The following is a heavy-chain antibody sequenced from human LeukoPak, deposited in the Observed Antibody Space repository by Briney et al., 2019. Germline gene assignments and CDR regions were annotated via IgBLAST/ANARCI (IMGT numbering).Heavy chain of an antibody. D-gene: IGHD2-2*01. CDR3: AKGTSNNCYSAMDV. CDR1: GGSISSYY. CDR2: IYYSGST. Sequence: MPSETLSLTCTASGGSISSYYWSWIRQPPGKGLEWIGYIYYSGSTNYNPSLKSRVTISVDTSKNQFSLKLSSVTAADTAVYYCAKGTSNNCYSAMDVWGQGTTVTVS. J-gene: IGHJ6*02. V-gene: IGHV4-59*01.